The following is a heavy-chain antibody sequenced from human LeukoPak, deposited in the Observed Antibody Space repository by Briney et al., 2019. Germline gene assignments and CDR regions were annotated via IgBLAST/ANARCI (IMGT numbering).Heavy chain of an antibody. CDR3: ARFDLQNYYMDV. V-gene: IGHV1-8*01. D-gene: IGHD3-9*01. Sequence: ASVKVSFKASGYTFTSYDINWVRQATGQGLEWMGWMNPNSGNTGYAQKFQGRVTMTRNTSISTAYMELSSLRSEDTAVYYCARFDLQNYYMDVWGKGTTVTVSS. CDR1: GYTFTSYD. CDR2: MNPNSGNT. J-gene: IGHJ6*03.